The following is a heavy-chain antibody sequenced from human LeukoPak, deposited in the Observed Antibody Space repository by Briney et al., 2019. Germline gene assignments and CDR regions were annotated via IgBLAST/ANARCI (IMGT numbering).Heavy chain of an antibody. D-gene: IGHD1-26*01. CDR1: GFTFDDYA. V-gene: IGHV3-9*01. Sequence: PGGSLRLSCAASGFTFDDYAMHWVRQAPGKGLEWVSGISWNSGSIGYADSVKGRFTISRDNAKNSLYLQMNSLRAEDTALYYCAKGGTYSSRDAFDIWGQGTMVTVSS. J-gene: IGHJ3*02. CDR3: AKGGTYSSRDAFDI. CDR2: ISWNSGSI.